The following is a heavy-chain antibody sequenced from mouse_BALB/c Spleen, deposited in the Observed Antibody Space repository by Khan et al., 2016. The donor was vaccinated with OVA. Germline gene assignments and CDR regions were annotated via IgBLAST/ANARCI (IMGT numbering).Heavy chain of an antibody. Sequence: DVMLVESGGDLVKPGGSLKLSCAASGFTFSNYGMSWVRQIPDKRLEWVATINSDGTYTYYQHSVKGRFTISRNNAKNTPYLEMSRLKSEDTAMYYCASHLTGSFAYWGQGTLVTVSA. CDR3: ASHLTGSFAY. CDR2: INSDGTYT. V-gene: IGHV5-6*02. CDR1: GFTFSNYG. J-gene: IGHJ3*01. D-gene: IGHD4-1*01.